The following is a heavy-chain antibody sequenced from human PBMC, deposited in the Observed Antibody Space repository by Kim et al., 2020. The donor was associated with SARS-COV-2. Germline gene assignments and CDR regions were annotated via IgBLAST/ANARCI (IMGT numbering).Heavy chain of an antibody. Sequence: SETLSLTCTVSGGSISSGGYYWSWIRQHPGKGLEWIGYIYYSGSTYYNPSLKSRVTISVYTSKNQFSLKLSSVTAADTAVYYCARDLSKGNAFDIWGQGTMVTVSS. CDR2: IYYSGST. CDR3: ARDLSKGNAFDI. J-gene: IGHJ3*02. V-gene: IGHV4-31*03. CDR1: GGSISSGGYY.